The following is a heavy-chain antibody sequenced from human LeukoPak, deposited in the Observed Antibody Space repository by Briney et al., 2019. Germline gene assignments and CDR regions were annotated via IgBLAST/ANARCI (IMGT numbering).Heavy chain of an antibody. CDR3: ATLRKSFWIPEFDF. J-gene: IGHJ4*02. CDR1: GFTFSSYG. D-gene: IGHD1-1*01. V-gene: IGHV3-30*03. CDR2: ISYGGSNK. Sequence: GGSLRLSCAASGFTFSSYGMHWVRQAPGKGLEWVAVISYGGSNKYYADSVKGRFTISRDNSKNTLYLQMNSLRAEDTAVYYCATLRKSFWIPEFDFWGQGTLVTVSS.